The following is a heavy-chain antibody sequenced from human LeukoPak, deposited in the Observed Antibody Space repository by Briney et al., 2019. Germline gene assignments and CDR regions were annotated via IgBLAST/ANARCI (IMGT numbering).Heavy chain of an antibody. CDR1: GGSFSGYY. Sequence: SETLSLTCAVYGGSFSGYYWSWIRQPPGKGLEWIGEINHSGSTNYNPSLKSRVTISVDTSKNQFSLKLSSVTAADTAVYYCARRNTVTTYWGYYYYGMDVWGQGTTVTVSS. J-gene: IGHJ6*02. CDR3: ARRNTVTTYWGYYYYGMDV. V-gene: IGHV4-34*01. CDR2: INHSGST. D-gene: IGHD4-11*01.